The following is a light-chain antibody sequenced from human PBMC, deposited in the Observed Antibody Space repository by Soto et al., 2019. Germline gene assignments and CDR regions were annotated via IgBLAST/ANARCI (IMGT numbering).Light chain of an antibody. V-gene: IGKV3D-15*01. CDR1: QSVSSN. Sequence: EIVMTQSPATLSVSPGERATLSCRASQSVSSNLAWYQQKPGQAPRLLIYAASSRATGIPDRFSGGGSGTDFTLTITSLQSEDFAVYYCQQYDIWPRTFGQGTKVDIK. CDR2: AAS. CDR3: QQYDIWPRT. J-gene: IGKJ1*01.